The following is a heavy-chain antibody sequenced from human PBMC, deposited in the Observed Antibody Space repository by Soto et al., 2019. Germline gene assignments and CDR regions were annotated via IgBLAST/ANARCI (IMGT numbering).Heavy chain of an antibody. CDR2: ISAYNGNT. D-gene: IGHD3-10*01. CDR1: GYTFTSYG. J-gene: IGHJ5*02. CDR3: ARASYGSGSYYNSSWFDP. Sequence: ASVKVSCKASGYTFTSYGISWVRQAPGQGLEWMGWISAYNGNTNYAQKLQGRVTMTTDTSTSTAYMELRSLRSDDTAVYYCARASYGSGSYYNSSWFDPWGQGTLVTVSS. V-gene: IGHV1-18*01.